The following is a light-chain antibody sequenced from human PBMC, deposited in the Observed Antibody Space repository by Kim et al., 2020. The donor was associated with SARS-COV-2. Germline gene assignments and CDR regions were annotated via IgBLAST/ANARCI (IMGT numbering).Light chain of an antibody. CDR2: RND. V-gene: IGLV1-44*01. Sequence: GQRVTISCSGGRSNIGSNTVNWYQQLPGTAPKLLIYRNDQRPSGVPDRFSGSKSGTSASLAISGLQSEDEADYYCAAWDDSLNAWVFGGGTQLTVL. CDR3: AAWDDSLNAWV. J-gene: IGLJ3*02. CDR1: RSNIGSNT.